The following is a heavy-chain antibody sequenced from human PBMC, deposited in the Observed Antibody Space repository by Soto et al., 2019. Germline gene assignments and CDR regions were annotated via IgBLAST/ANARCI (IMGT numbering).Heavy chain of an antibody. Sequence: GASVKVSCKASGYTFTSYAMHWVRQAPGQRLEWMGWINAGNGNTKYSQKFQGRVTITRGTSASTAYMELSSLRSEDTAVYYCARDHIVVVPAARAHDAFDIWGQGTMVTVSS. CDR1: GYTFTSYA. CDR2: INAGNGNT. V-gene: IGHV1-3*01. D-gene: IGHD2-2*01. CDR3: ARDHIVVVPAARAHDAFDI. J-gene: IGHJ3*02.